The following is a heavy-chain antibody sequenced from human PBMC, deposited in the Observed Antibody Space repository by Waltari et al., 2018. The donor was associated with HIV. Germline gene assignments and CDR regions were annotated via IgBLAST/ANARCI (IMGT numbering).Heavy chain of an antibody. CDR1: GFTFSRFW. Sequence: EVQLVESGGDLVQPGGSLRLSCAASGFTFSRFWMSWVRQAPGKGLEWVASTRPDGSGSYYVDSVKGRFTISRDNARTSLFLQMNSLRTEDTGFYFCASAGWYNDLDMWGQGTMVTVSS. D-gene: IGHD1-20*01. V-gene: IGHV3-7*01. CDR2: TRPDGSGS. CDR3: ASAGWYNDLDM. J-gene: IGHJ3*02.